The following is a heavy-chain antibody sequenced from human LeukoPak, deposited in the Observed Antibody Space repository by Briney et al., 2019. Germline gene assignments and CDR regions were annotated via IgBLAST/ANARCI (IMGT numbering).Heavy chain of an antibody. CDR1: GDSINSRSYY. CDR3: GGIVVVIKGQNWFDP. J-gene: IGHJ5*02. D-gene: IGHD3-22*01. Sequence: PSETLSLTCTVSGDSINSRSYYWDWIRQPPGKGLEWIVNLYYGGNTHYNPSLKSRVTISVDTSKNQFSLKLSSVTAADTAVYYCGGIVVVIKGQNWFDPWGQGTLVTVSS. V-gene: IGHV4-39*07. CDR2: LYYGGNT.